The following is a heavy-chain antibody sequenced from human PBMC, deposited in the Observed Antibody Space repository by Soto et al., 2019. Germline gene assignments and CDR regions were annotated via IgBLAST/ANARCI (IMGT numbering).Heavy chain of an antibody. Sequence: PGGSLRLSCAASGFTFSSYSMNWVRQAPGKGLEWVSSISSSSSYIYYADSVKGRFTISRDNAKNSLYLQMNSLRAEDTAVYYCARNGGNMVRNDYYYYYMDVWGKGTTVTVSS. CDR2: ISSSSSYI. J-gene: IGHJ6*03. CDR1: GFTFSSYS. V-gene: IGHV3-21*04. CDR3: ARNGGNMVRNDYYYYYMDV. D-gene: IGHD5-18*01.